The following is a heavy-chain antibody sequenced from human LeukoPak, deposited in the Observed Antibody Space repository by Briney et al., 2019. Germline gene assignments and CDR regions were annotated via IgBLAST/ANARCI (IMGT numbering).Heavy chain of an antibody. J-gene: IGHJ6*03. D-gene: IGHD3-3*01. CDR2: INHSGST. V-gene: IGHV4-34*01. CDR1: GGSFSGYY. CDR3: ARCGKKNYDFWSGHYYYYYMDV. Sequence: SGTLTLTCAVYGGSFSGYYWSWIRQPPGKGLQWIGEINHSGSTNYNPSLKSRVTISVDTSKNQFSLKLSSVTAADTAVYYTARCGKKNYDFWSGHYYYYYMDVWGKGTTVTVSS.